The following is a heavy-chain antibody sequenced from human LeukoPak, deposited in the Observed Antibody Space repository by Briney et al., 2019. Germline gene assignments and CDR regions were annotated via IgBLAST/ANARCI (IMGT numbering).Heavy chain of an antibody. CDR3: ARGLAAAGTWDV. CDR2: ISSGSSYI. D-gene: IGHD6-13*01. CDR1: GFTSTSHV. V-gene: IGHV3-21*01. Sequence: GGSLRLSCAASGFTSTSHVMNWVRQAPGKGLEWVSSISSGSSYIYYADSVKGRFTISRDNAKNSLYLQMNSLRAEDTAVYYCARGLAAAGTWDVWGQGTTVTVSS. J-gene: IGHJ6*02.